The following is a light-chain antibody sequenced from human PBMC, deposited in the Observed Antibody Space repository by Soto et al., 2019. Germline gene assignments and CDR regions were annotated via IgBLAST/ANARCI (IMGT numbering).Light chain of an antibody. CDR1: SGDIGSNNL. J-gene: IGLJ3*02. Sequence: QSALTQPASVSGSPGQSISISCTGTSGDIGSNNLVSWYQQHPGKAPKLMIYEGSKRPSGVSNRFSGSKSGNTASLTISGLQAEDEADYYCCSYAGSNKWVFGGGTKLTVL. CDR3: CSYAGSNKWV. CDR2: EGS. V-gene: IGLV2-23*01.